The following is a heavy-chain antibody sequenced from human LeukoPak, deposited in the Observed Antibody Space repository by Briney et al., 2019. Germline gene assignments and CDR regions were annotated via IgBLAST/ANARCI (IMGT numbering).Heavy chain of an antibody. V-gene: IGHV3-7*01. CDR3: ARESGSSSWYGDY. D-gene: IGHD6-13*01. Sequence: QSGGSLRLSCAASGFTFSSYWMSWVCQAPGEGLEWVANIKQDGSEKYYVDSVKGRFTISRDNAKNSLYLQMNSLRAEDTAVYYCARESGSSSWYGDYWSQGTLVTVSS. CDR2: IKQDGSEK. CDR1: GFTFSSYW. J-gene: IGHJ4*02.